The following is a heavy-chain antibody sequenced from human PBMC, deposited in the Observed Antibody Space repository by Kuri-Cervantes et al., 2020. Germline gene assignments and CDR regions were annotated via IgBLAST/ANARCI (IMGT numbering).Heavy chain of an antibody. J-gene: IGHJ6*02. CDR3: AKGVTGTYYYYGMDV. Sequence: GGSLRLSCAASGFTFSNGGMNWVRQAPGKGLEWVSGVSWNGSRTHYADSVKGRFIISRDNAKNSLYLQMNSLRAEDAALYYCAKGVTGTYYYYGMDVWGQGTTVTVSS. V-gene: IGHV3-19*01. CDR1: GFTFSNGG. D-gene: IGHD1-20*01. CDR2: VSWNGSRT.